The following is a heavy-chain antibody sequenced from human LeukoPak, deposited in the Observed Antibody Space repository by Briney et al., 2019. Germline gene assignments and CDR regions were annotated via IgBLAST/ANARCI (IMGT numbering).Heavy chain of an antibody. CDR2: IYYSGST. V-gene: IGHV4-59*01. J-gene: IGHJ6*02. Sequence: SETLSLTCTVSGGSISSCYWSWIRQPPGKGLEWIGYIYYSGSTNYNPSLKSRVTISVDTSKNQFSLKLSSVTAADTAVYYCARVGGSNYYYYGMDVWGQGTTVTVSS. D-gene: IGHD3-10*01. CDR3: ARVGGSNYYYYGMDV. CDR1: GGSISSCY.